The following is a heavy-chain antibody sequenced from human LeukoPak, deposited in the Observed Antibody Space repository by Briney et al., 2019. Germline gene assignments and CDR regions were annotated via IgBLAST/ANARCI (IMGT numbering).Heavy chain of an antibody. CDR2: ISSSSSII. CDR3: ARDTGAYDYGDYFDY. CDR1: GFTFSIYS. Sequence: GGSLRLSCAASGFTFSIYSMNWVRQAPGKGLEWVSYISSSSSIIYYADSVKGRFTISRDNAKNSLYLQMNSLRDEDTAVYYCARDTGAYDYGDYFDYWGQGTLVTVSS. D-gene: IGHD4-17*01. J-gene: IGHJ4*02. V-gene: IGHV3-48*02.